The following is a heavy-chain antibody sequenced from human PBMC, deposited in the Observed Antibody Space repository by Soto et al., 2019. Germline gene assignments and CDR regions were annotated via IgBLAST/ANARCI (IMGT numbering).Heavy chain of an antibody. Sequence: EVQLLESGGGLVQPGGSLRLSCAASGFTFSSYAMSWVRQAPGKGLEWVSAISGSGGSTYYADSVKDRFTISRDNSKNTLYLQMNSLRAEDTAVYYCANSKTYYDFWSGYADSFFDYWGQGTLVTVSS. CDR1: GFTFSSYA. D-gene: IGHD3-3*01. CDR2: ISGSGGST. CDR3: ANSKTYYDFWSGYADSFFDY. J-gene: IGHJ4*02. V-gene: IGHV3-23*01.